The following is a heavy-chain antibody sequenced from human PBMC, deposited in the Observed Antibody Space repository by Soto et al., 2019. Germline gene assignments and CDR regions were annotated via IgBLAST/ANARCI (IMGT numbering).Heavy chain of an antibody. J-gene: IGHJ4*02. D-gene: IGHD3-16*01. V-gene: IGHV1-69*01. CDR2: IIPIFGTA. CDR3: NWGHPPPGFDY. Sequence: QVQLVQSGAEVKKPGSSVKVSCKASGGTFSSYAISWVRQAPGQGLEWMGGIIPIFGTANYAQKFQGRVTITADEPTRPAKGGLTSMSCEDTAVYYCNWGHPPPGFDYGGQEPLVPVP. CDR1: GGTFSSYA.